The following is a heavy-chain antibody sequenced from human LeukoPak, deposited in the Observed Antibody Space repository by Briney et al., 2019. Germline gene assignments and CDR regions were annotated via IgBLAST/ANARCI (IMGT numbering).Heavy chain of an antibody. CDR2: ISSIGSTI. V-gene: IGHV3-48*03. J-gene: IGHJ4*02. CDR1: GFTFSSYE. CDR3: ARASYSSSWYADY. Sequence: GGSLRPSCAASGFTFSSYEMNWVRQAPGKGLEWVSYISSIGSTIYYADSVKGRFTISRDNAKNSLYLQMNSLRAEDTAVYYCARASYSSSWYADYWGQGTLVTVSS. D-gene: IGHD6-13*01.